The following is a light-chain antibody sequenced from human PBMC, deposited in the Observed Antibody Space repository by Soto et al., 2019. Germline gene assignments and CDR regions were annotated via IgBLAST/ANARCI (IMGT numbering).Light chain of an antibody. CDR3: QQYGTSRT. J-gene: IGKJ1*01. Sequence: EIVLTQSPGTLSLSPGERATLSCRASQSVSSNLLAWYQQKPGQAPRLLIYGASSRATGIPDRFSGSGAGTDFTLTISRLEPDVFAVYYCQQYGTSRTFGQGTKVESK. CDR1: QSVSSNL. CDR2: GAS. V-gene: IGKV3-20*01.